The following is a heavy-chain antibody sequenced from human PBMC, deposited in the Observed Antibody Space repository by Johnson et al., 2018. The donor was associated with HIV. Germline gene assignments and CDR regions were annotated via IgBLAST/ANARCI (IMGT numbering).Heavy chain of an antibody. CDR1: GFTFDYYG. V-gene: IGHV3-20*04. CDR3: ARLQSGVADDAFDI. D-gene: IGHD2-15*01. J-gene: IGHJ3*02. CDR2: SNWNGGST. Sequence: VQLVESGGGVVRPGGSLRLSCAASGFTFDYYGMSWVRQAPGKGLEWVSGSNWNGGSTGYGDSAQGRVTISRDNAKNSLYLQMNSLRAEDTAVYYCARLQSGVADDAFDIWGQGTTVTVSS.